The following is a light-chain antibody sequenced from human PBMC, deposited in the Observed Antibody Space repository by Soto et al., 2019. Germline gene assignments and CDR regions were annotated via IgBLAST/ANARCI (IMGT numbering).Light chain of an antibody. V-gene: IGKV1-5*01. CDR2: DAS. Sequence: DIQMTQSPSALSASVGDRVTITCRASQNISSWLAWYQQKPGKAPKSLIYDASSLESGVPSRLSGSGSGTEFTLTISNLQHDDSATYYCQHYTAFSPWTFGQGTSVEI. J-gene: IGKJ1*01. CDR3: QHYTAFSPWT. CDR1: QNISSW.